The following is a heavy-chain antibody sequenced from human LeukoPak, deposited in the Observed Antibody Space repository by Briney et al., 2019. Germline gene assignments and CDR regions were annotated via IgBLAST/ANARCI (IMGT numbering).Heavy chain of an antibody. D-gene: IGHD2-2*01. J-gene: IGHJ4*02. CDR1: GGSFSGCY. CDR3: ARQYCSSTSCAFDY. V-gene: IGHV4-34*01. CDR2: INHSGST. Sequence: SETLSLTCAVYGGSFSGCYWSWIRQPPGKGLEWIGEINHSGSTNYKPSLESRVTISVDTSKNQFSLKLSSVTAADTAVYYCARQYCSSTSCAFDYWGQGTLVTVSS.